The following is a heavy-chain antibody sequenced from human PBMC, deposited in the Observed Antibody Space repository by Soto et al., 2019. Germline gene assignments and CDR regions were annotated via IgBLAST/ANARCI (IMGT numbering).Heavy chain of an antibody. J-gene: IGHJ2*01. V-gene: IGHV3-30*03. CDR1: GFTFNTYA. CDR2: VSYDGNSK. D-gene: IGHD6-19*01. Sequence: VQLVESGGGVVQPGRSLRLSCAASGFTFNTYAIHWVRQAPGKGLEWVALVSYDGNSKYFADSVKGRFTISRDNSKNTVYLQMNSLRTEDTAVYYCARVEAVAVTWWYFDLWGRGTVVTVSS. CDR3: ARVEAVAVTWWYFDL.